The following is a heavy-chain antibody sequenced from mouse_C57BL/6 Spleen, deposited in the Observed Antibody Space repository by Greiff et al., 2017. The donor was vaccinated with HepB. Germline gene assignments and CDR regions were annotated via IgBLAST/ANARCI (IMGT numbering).Heavy chain of an antibody. V-gene: IGHV1-53*01. Sequence: QVQLQQPGTELVKPGASVKLSCKASGYTFTSYWMHWVKQRPGQGLEWIGNINPSNGGTNYNEKFKSKATLTVDKSSSTAYMQRSSLTSEDSAVYDCARVNWERFFDYWGQGTTLTVSS. CDR3: ARVNWERFFDY. J-gene: IGHJ2*01. D-gene: IGHD4-1*01. CDR1: GYTFTSYW. CDR2: INPSNGGT.